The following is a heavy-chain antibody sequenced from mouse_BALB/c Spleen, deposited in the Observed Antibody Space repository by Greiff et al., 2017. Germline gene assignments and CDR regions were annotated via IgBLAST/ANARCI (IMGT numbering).Heavy chain of an antibody. CDR3: ARRPLDY. J-gene: IGHJ2*01. V-gene: IGHV1-4*02. CDR1: GYTFSSYW. CDR2: INPSSGYT. D-gene: IGHD6-1*01. Sequence: GQLQQSGAELMKPGASVKISCKATGYTFSSYWIEWVKQRPGHGLEWIGYINPSSGYTEYNQKFKDKTTLTADKSSSTAYMQLSSLTSEDSAVYYCARRPLDYWGQGTTLTVSS.